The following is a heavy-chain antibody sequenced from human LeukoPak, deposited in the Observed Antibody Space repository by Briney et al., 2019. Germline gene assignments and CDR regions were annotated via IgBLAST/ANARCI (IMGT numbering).Heavy chain of an antibody. V-gene: IGHV4-39*01. CDR1: GGSISSSSYY. D-gene: IGHD6-6*01. CDR2: IYYSGST. J-gene: IGHJ6*02. Sequence: SETLSLTCTVSGGSISSSSYYWGWIRQPPGKGLEWIGSIYYSGSTYYNPSLKSRATISVDTSKNQFSLKLSSVTAADTAVYYCARGSLGRIAAHPIDYYYYYGMDVWGQGTTVTVSS. CDR3: ARGSLGRIAAHPIDYYYYYGMDV.